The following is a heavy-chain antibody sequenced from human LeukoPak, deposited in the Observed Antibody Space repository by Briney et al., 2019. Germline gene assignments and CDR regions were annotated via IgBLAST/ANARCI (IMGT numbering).Heavy chain of an antibody. J-gene: IGHJ2*01. CDR3: ARALRGRYWYFDL. Sequence: ASETLSLTCAVAGGSISSYYWSWIRQPPGKGLEWIGYIYYSGSTNYNPSLKSRVTISVDTSKNQFSLKLSSVTAADTAVHYCARALRGRYWYFDLWGRGTLVTVSS. CDR1: GGSISSYY. CDR2: IYYSGST. V-gene: IGHV4-59*01.